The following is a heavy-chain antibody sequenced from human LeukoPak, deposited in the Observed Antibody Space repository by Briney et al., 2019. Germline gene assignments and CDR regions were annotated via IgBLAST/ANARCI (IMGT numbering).Heavy chain of an antibody. CDR1: GFTFSNYA. CDR3: AKAPIAAAGICYFDY. D-gene: IGHD6-13*01. CDR2: ISYDGSNK. J-gene: IGHJ4*02. V-gene: IGHV3-30*18. Sequence: GGSLRLSCAASGFTFSNYAMAWVRQAPGKGLEWVAVISYDGSNKYYADSVKGRFTISRDNSKNTLYLQMNSLRAEDTAVYYCAKAPIAAAGICYFDYWGQGTLVTVSS.